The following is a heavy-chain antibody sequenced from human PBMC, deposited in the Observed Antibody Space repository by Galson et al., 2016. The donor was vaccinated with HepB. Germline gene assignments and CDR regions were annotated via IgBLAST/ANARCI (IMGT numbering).Heavy chain of an antibody. CDR2: IYYSGST. V-gene: IGHV4-31*03. CDR1: GGSISSGAYY. D-gene: IGHD6-13*01. J-gene: IGHJ5*02. CDR3: AGDSRSHGMAAADP. Sequence: TLSLTCTVSGGSISSGAYYWSWIRQHPGKGLEWIGYIYYSGSTYYNPSLKSRVTIAIDTAKNQFSLKLSSMTAPDTAGYYGAGDSRSHGMAAADPWGQGTLVTVSS.